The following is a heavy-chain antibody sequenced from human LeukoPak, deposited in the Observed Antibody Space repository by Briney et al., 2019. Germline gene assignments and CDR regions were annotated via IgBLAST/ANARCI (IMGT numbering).Heavy chain of an antibody. CDR3: ATDPWTTGASTG. Sequence: ASVKVSCKVSGYTLTELSMHWVRQAPGKGLEWMGGFDPEDGETIYAQKFQGRVTMTEDTSTDTAYMELSSLRSEDTAVYYCATDPWTTGASTGWGQGTLVTVSS. V-gene: IGHV1-24*01. CDR2: FDPEDGET. J-gene: IGHJ4*02. D-gene: IGHD4-17*01. CDR1: GYTLTELS.